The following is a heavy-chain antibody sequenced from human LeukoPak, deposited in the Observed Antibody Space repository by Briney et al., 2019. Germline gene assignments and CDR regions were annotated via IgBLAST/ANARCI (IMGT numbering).Heavy chain of an antibody. Sequence: PSETLSLTCAVYGGSFSGYYWTWIRQPPGKGLEWIGEINHSGSASYHPSPKSRVTISVDTSKNQFSLKLNSVTAADTAVYYCARDAGHQLSRRNYYAMDVWGQGTTVTVSS. D-gene: IGHD2-2*01. CDR3: ARDAGHQLSRRNYYAMDV. CDR2: INHSGSA. J-gene: IGHJ6*02. V-gene: IGHV4-34*01. CDR1: GGSFSGYY.